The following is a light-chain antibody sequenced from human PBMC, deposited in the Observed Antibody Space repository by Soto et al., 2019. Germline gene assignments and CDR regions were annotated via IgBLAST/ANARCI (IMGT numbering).Light chain of an antibody. J-gene: IGLJ1*01. Sequence: QSALTQPASVSGSPGQSITISCTGTSSDVGRYDYVSWYQQHPGKVPKLLIYEVTNGPSGVSNRFSVSKSGNTASLTISGLQAEDEADYYCCSYTTSSTYVFGTGTKVTVL. CDR2: EVT. V-gene: IGLV2-14*01. CDR1: SSDVGRYDY. CDR3: CSYTTSSTYV.